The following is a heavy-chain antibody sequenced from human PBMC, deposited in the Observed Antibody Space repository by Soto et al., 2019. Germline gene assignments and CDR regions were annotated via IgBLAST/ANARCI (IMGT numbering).Heavy chain of an antibody. D-gene: IGHD5-12*01. CDR3: ARHYVYSGYDGDAFDI. CDR2: IYYSGST. J-gene: IGHJ3*02. V-gene: IGHV4-59*08. Sequence: SETLSLTCTVSGGSISNHYWSWIRQPPGKGLEWIGYIYYSGSTNYNPSLKSRVTISVDTSKNQFSLKLSSVTAADTAVYYCARHYVYSGYDGDAFDIWGQGTMVTVSS. CDR1: GGSISNHY.